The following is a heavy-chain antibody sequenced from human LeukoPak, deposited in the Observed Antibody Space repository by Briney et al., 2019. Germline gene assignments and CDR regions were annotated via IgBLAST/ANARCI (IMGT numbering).Heavy chain of an antibody. Sequence: PGGSLRLSCAASGFTFSSYGMHWVRQAPGKGLEWVAVIWYDGSNKYYADSVKGRFTISRDNSKNTLYLQMNSLRAEDTAVYYCAKDREYYDFWSGYSFDYWGQGTLVTVSS. D-gene: IGHD3-3*01. CDR1: GFTFSSYG. V-gene: IGHV3-30*02. CDR2: IWYDGSNK. CDR3: AKDREYYDFWSGYSFDY. J-gene: IGHJ4*02.